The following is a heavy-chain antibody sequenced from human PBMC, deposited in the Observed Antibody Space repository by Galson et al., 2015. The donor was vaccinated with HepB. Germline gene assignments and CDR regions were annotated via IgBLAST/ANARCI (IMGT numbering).Heavy chain of an antibody. CDR1: GYSIISGYY. CDR3: ARDVVPGNFDI. J-gene: IGHJ3*02. D-gene: IGHD2-15*01. V-gene: IGHV4-38-2*02. Sequence: SETLSLTCAVSGYSIISGYYWGWIWQPPGKGLEWIGSINHSGNTYYNPSLKSRVTISVDTTKNQFSLKLSSVTAADTAVYYCARDVVPGNFDIWGQGTMVTVSS. CDR2: INHSGNT.